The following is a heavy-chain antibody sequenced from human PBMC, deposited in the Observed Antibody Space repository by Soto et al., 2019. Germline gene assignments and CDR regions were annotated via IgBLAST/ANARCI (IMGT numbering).Heavy chain of an antibody. J-gene: IGHJ4*02. CDR2: FHYSGST. D-gene: IGHD5-12*01. CDR3: ARHAGPYGGLGAYFDS. Sequence: QLQLQESGPGLVKPSETLSLTCTVSGGSIRTSSFYCGWIRQPPGKGPEWIASFHYSGSTYYNPARKSRVTRSVDTSKNQFSLNLSSVTAADTAVYYCARHAGPYGGLGAYFDSWGQGTLVTVSS. V-gene: IGHV4-39*01. CDR1: GGSIRTSSFY.